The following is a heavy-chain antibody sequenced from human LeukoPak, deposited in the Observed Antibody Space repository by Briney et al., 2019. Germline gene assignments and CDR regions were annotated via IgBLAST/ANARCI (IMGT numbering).Heavy chain of an antibody. CDR2: IHYSGST. V-gene: IGHV4-59*12. CDR1: GGSITNYY. D-gene: IGHD3-22*01. Sequence: SETLSLTCTVSGGSITNYYWTWIRQPPGKGLEWIGYIHYSGSTNYNPSLKSRVTISVDTSKNQFSLKLSSVTAADTAVYYCARYYDSSGDYAFDIWGQGTMVTVSS. J-gene: IGHJ3*02. CDR3: ARYYDSSGDYAFDI.